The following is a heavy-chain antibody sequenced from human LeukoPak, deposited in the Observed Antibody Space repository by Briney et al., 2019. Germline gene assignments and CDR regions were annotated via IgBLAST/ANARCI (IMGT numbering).Heavy chain of an antibody. J-gene: IGHJ6*03. D-gene: IGHD3-10*01. CDR2: IYYSGST. V-gene: IGHV4-39*01. CDR1: GGSISSSSYY. CDR3: ARLRTLWFGAYYYYYMDV. Sequence: PSETLSLTCTVSGGSISSSSYYWGWIRQPPGKGLEWIGSIYYSGSTYYNPSLKSRVTISVDTSKNQFSLKLSPVTAADTAVYYCARLRTLWFGAYYYYYMDVWGKGTTVTVSS.